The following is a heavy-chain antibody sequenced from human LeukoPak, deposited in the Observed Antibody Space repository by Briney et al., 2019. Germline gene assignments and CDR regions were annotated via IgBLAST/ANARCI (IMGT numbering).Heavy chain of an antibody. CDR1: GGSLSRSY. D-gene: IGHD3-22*01. Sequence: SETLSLTCSVAGGSLSRSYWSWIRQPAGKGLEWIGRIYSSGSTNYNRSLKSRVTISVDTSKNQFSLKLSSVTAADTAVYYCARHTYCYDSSGLLGWFDPWGQGTLVTVSS. V-gene: IGHV4-4*07. J-gene: IGHJ5*02. CDR2: IYSSGST. CDR3: ARHTYCYDSSGLLGWFDP.